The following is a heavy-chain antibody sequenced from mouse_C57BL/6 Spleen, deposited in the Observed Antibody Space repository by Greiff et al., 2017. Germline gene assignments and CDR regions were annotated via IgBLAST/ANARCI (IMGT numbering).Heavy chain of an antibody. V-gene: IGHV5-17*01. J-gene: IGHJ4*01. Sequence: EVKLMESGGGLVKPGGSLKLSCAASGFTFSDYGMHWVRQAPEKGLEWVAYISSGSSTNYYADTVKGRFTIYRDNAKNNLFLRMISLRSEDTAMYYCARIFSYYYAMDYWGQGTSVTVSS. CDR2: ISSGSSTN. CDR3: ARIFSYYYAMDY. CDR1: GFTFSDYG.